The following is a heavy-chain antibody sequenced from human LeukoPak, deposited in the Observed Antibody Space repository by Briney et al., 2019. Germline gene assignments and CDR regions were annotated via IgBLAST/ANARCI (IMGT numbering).Heavy chain of an antibody. V-gene: IGHV1-2*02. CDR1: GYTFTGYY. Sequence: ASVKVSCKASGYTFTGYYMHWVRQAPGQGLEWMRWINPNSGGTNYAQKFQGRVTMTRDTSISTAYMELSRLRSDDTAVYYCARGYRGYSYGLNWFDPWGQGTLVTVSS. D-gene: IGHD5-18*01. J-gene: IGHJ5*02. CDR2: INPNSGGT. CDR3: ARGYRGYSYGLNWFDP.